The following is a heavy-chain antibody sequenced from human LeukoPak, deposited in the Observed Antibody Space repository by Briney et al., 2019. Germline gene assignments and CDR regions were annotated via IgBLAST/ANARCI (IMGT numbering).Heavy chain of an antibody. CDR3: ARHGGRYFDY. CDR2: ISGSGGST. CDR1: GFTFSDYY. V-gene: IGHV3-11*04. D-gene: IGHD3-16*01. Sequence: KPGGSLRLSCAASGFTFSDYYMSWVRQAPGKGLEWVSAISGSGGSTYYADSVKGRFTISRDNAKNSLYLQMNSLRAEDTAVYYCARHGGRYFDYWGQGTLVTVSS. J-gene: IGHJ4*02.